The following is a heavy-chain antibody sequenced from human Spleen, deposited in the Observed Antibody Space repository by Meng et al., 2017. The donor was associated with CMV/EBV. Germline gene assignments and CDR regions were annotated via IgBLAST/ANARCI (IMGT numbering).Heavy chain of an antibody. V-gene: IGHV3-21*01. CDR1: GFNFSSYS. CDR3: ATPWTFDP. D-gene: IGHD3/OR15-3a*01. Sequence: SLGLSCAASGFNFSSYSMNWVRQAPGKGLEWVSSISTTGDYIYYADSVKGRFAISRDNAKNSLYLQMNSLRAEDTAVYYCATPWTFDPWGQGTLVTVSS. CDR2: ISTTGDYI. J-gene: IGHJ5*02.